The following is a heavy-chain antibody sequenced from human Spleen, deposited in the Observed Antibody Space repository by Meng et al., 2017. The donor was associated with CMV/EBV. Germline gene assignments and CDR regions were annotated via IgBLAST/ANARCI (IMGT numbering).Heavy chain of an antibody. CDR1: GFTFSSYW. CDR2: IKQDGSEK. D-gene: IGHD1-26*01. V-gene: IGHV3-7*04. Sequence: GESLKISCAASGFTFSSYWMSWVRQAPGKGLEWVANIKQDGSEKYYVDSVKGRFTISRDNAKNSLYLQMNSLRAEDTAVYYCAKDSGSYGQVDYWGQGTLVTVSS. J-gene: IGHJ4*02. CDR3: AKDSGSYGQVDY.